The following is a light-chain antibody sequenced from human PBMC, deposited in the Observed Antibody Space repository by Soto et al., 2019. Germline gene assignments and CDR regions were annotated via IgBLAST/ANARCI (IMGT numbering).Light chain of an antibody. CDR1: SSDVGGYNY. CDR2: DVS. CDR3: TSYTTSSTQV. J-gene: IGLJ1*01. V-gene: IGLV2-14*03. Sequence: VLTQPASVSGSPGQSITISCTGTSSDVGGYNYVSWYQQHPGKAPKLMIYDVSNRPSGVSNRFSGSKSGNTASLTISGLQAEDEADYYCTSYTTSSTQVFGTGTKVTVL.